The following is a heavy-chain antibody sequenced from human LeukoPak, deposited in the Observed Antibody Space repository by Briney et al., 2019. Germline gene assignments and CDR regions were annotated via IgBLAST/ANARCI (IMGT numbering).Heavy chain of an antibody. D-gene: IGHD3-22*01. CDR3: VMGVITPFGN. CDR1: GFTFSTHM. CDR2: IYGDGSST. J-gene: IGHJ4*02. V-gene: IGHV3-74*01. Sequence: GGSLRLSCAASGFTFSTHMMHWVRQAPGKGLVWVSRIYGDGSSTTYADSVWGRFTISRDNAKNTLFLQMNSLRAEDTAVYYCVMGVITPFGNWGQGTLVSVSS.